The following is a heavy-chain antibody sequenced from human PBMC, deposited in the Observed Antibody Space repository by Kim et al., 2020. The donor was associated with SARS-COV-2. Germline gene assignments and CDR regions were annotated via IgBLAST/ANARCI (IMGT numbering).Heavy chain of an antibody. CDR1: GYTFTSYD. V-gene: IGHV1-8*01. D-gene: IGHD3-3*01. CDR3: ARGWSGSRPYYYYGMDV. J-gene: IGHJ6*02. CDR2: MNPNRGNT. Sequence: ASVKVSCKASGYTFTSYDINWVRQATGQGLEWMGWMNPNRGNTGYAQKFQGRVTMTRNTSISTAYMELSSLRSEDTAVYYCARGWSGSRPYYYYGMDVWGQGTTVTVSS.